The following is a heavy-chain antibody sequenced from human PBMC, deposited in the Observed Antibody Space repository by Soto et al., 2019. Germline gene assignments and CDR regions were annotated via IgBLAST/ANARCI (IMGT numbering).Heavy chain of an antibody. CDR2: IYYSGST. J-gene: IGHJ6*02. V-gene: IGHV4-39*01. CDR3: ARQSDYDFWSGYYTHYYGMDV. CDR1: GGSISSSSYY. D-gene: IGHD3-3*01. Sequence: SETLSLTCTVSGGSISSSSYYWGWIRQPPWKGLEWIGSIYYSGSTYYNPSLKSRVTISVDTSKNQFSLKLSSVTAADTAVYYCARQSDYDFWSGYYTHYYGMDVWGQGXTVTVYS.